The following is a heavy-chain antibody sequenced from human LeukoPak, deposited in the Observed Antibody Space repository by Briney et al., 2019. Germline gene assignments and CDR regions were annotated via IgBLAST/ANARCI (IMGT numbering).Heavy chain of an antibody. CDR3: AGRDGCGHGMDV. V-gene: IGHV4-34*01. Sequence: SETLSLTCAVYGGSFSGYYWSWIRQPPGKGLGWIGEINHSGRTNYNPSLKSGVTISVDTSKNQFSLKLSSVTAADTALYYCAGRDGCGHGMDVWGQGTTVTVSS. D-gene: IGHD6-19*01. CDR2: INHSGRT. CDR1: GGSFSGYY. J-gene: IGHJ6*02.